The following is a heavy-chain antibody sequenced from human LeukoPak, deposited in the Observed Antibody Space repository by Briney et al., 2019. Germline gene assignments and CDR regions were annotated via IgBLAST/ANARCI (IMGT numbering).Heavy chain of an antibody. V-gene: IGHV3-21*01. CDR3: ARDLWDH. CDR2: ISSTGNFI. Sequence: GGSLRLSCAASGFTFSSYDMIWVRQAPGKGLEWVSSISSTGNFIYYADSLKGRFTVPRDNAKNSLYLQMNSLRAEDTAVYYCARDLWDHWGQGTLVTVSS. J-gene: IGHJ4*02. CDR1: GFTFSSYD.